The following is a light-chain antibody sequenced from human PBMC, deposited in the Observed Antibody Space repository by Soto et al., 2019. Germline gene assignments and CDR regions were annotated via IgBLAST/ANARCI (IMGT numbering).Light chain of an antibody. CDR1: QSVSSY. J-gene: IGKJ1*01. CDR3: QQSYDMPWT. V-gene: IGKV3-11*01. CDR2: AAY. Sequence: EIVLTQSPATLSLSPGERATLSCRASQSVSSYLAWYQQKPGQAPRLLIYAAYNLQSGVPSRFSGSGSGTDFTLTISSLQPEDFATYYCQQSYDMPWTFGQGTKVEIK.